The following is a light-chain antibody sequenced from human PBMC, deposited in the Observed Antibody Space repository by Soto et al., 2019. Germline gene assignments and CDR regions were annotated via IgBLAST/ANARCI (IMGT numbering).Light chain of an antibody. CDR2: EVS. V-gene: IGLV2-8*01. CDR3: SAYAGSNNLV. CDR1: SSDVGGYNY. Sequence: QSALTQPPSASGSPGQSVTISCTGTSSDVGGYNYVSWYQQHPGKAPKLMIYEVSKRPSGVPDRFSGSKSGNTASLTVSGFQAEDEADYYCSAYAGSNNLVFGGGTKQTVL. J-gene: IGLJ2*01.